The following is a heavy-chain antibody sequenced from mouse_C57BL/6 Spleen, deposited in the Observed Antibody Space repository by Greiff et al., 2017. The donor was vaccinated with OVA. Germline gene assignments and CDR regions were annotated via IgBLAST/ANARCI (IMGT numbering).Heavy chain of an antibody. Sequence: VQLQQSGAELVRPGSSVKLSCKASGYTFTSYWMDWVKQRPGQGLEWIGNIYPSDSETHYNQKFKDKATLTVDKSSSTAYMQLSSLTSEDSAVYYCARNYYGSDYWGQGTTLTVSS. CDR3: ARNYYGSDY. CDR1: GYTFTSYW. J-gene: IGHJ2*01. CDR2: IYPSDSET. V-gene: IGHV1-61*01. D-gene: IGHD1-1*01.